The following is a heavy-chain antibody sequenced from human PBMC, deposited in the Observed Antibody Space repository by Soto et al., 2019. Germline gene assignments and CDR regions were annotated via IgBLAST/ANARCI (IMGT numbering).Heavy chain of an antibody. Sequence: QLHLRESGPGLVKPSETLSLTCTVSGGSITSSSYYWGWIRQPPGKGLEWIGSIYYSGSTYYNPSPKRRFPIPEDTSKNQFSLKLSSVTAADTAVYYCATQEVGGSYVYTFDPWGQGTLVTVSS. CDR2: IYYSGST. CDR1: GGSITSSSYY. J-gene: IGHJ5*02. CDR3: ATQEVGGSYVYTFDP. D-gene: IGHD1-26*01. V-gene: IGHV4-39*01.